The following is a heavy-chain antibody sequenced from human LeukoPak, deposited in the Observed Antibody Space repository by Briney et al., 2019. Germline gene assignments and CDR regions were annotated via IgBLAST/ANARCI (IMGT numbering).Heavy chain of an antibody. CDR3: ARASGWYTDY. CDR2: IYYSGST. D-gene: IGHD6-19*01. V-gene: IGHV4-59*12. J-gene: IGHJ4*02. Sequence: SETLSLTCTVSGGSISSYYWSWIRQPPGKGLEWIGYIYYSGSTNYNPSLKSRVTISADTSKNQFSLKLSSVTAADTAVYYCARASGWYTDYWGQGTLVTVSS. CDR1: GGSISSYY.